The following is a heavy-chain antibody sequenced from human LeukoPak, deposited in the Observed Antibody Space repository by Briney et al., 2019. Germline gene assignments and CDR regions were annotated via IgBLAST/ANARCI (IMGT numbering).Heavy chain of an antibody. D-gene: IGHD3-10*01. CDR3: TRDGGSGVYYFDY. J-gene: IGHJ4*02. Sequence: GRFTISRGDSKSIAYLQMNSLKTEDTAVYYCTRDGGSGVYYFDYWGQGTLVTVSS. V-gene: IGHV3-49*02.